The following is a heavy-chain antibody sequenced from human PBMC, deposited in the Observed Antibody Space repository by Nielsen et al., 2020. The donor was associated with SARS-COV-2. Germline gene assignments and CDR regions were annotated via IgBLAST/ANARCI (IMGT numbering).Heavy chain of an antibody. J-gene: IGHJ6*03. Sequence: RQAPGKGLEWIGEIIHTGDASYNPSLKSRVTMSVDTSKSQFSLKLNSVTAADTAVYFCARGKKSFSGAFLSFYYYYYMDVWGKGTTVTVSS. D-gene: IGHD3-3*01. CDR3: ARGKKSFSGAFLSFYYYYYMDV. V-gene: IGHV4-34*01. CDR2: IIHTGDA.